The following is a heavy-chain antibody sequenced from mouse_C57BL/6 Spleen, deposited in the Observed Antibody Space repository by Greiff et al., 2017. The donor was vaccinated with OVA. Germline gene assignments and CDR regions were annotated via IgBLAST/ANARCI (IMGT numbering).Heavy chain of an antibody. CDR3: ARALYYAMDY. CDR1: GYAFSSSW. Sequence: QVQLQQSGPELVKPGASVTISCKASGYAFSSSWMNWVKQRPGKGLEWIGRIYPGAGDTNYNGKFKGKATLTADKSSSTAYMQLSSLTSEDSAVYFWARALYYAMDYWGQGTSVTVSS. V-gene: IGHV1-82*01. J-gene: IGHJ4*01. CDR2: IYPGAGDT.